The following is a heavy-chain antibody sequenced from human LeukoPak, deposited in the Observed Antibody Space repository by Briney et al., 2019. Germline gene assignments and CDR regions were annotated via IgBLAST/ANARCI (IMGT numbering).Heavy chain of an antibody. J-gene: IGHJ4*02. CDR3: AKGSRLWFDY. D-gene: IGHD5-18*01. V-gene: IGHV3-30*02. Sequence: GGSLRLSCAASGFTFGSYGMHWVRQAPGKGLEWVPFIRYDGSNKYYADSVKGRFTISRDNSKNTLYLQMNSLRAEDTAVYYCAKGSRLWFDYWGQGTLVTVSS. CDR1: GFTFGSYG. CDR2: IRYDGSNK.